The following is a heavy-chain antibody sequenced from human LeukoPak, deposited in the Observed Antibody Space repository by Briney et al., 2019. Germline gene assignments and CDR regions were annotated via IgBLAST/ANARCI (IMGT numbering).Heavy chain of an antibody. D-gene: IGHD4-17*01. CDR1: GFTFSSYT. Sequence: GRSLRLSCAASGFTFSSYTMHWVRQAPGTGLEWVAVISYDGNNKYYADSVKGRFTISRDSSKNTLYLQMNSLRGEDTAVYYCARNPYYGDYVWGQGTRVTVSS. J-gene: IGHJ4*02. CDR3: ARNPYYGDYV. CDR2: ISYDGNNK. V-gene: IGHV3-30*01.